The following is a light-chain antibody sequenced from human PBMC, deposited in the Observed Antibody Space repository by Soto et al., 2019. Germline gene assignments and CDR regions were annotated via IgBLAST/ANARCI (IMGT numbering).Light chain of an antibody. V-gene: IGLV3-21*02. Sequence: SYELTQAPSVSVAPGQTATMTCGGDDLGSKSVHWYQQKPGQAPVVVVYNDKRRPSGNSERFSGSNAGNTAALINDRVEVEDEAGYFCQGLDNDRDRTLVFGGGTKLTVL. CDR3: QGLDNDRDRTLV. CDR1: DLGSKS. CDR2: NDK. J-gene: IGLJ3*02.